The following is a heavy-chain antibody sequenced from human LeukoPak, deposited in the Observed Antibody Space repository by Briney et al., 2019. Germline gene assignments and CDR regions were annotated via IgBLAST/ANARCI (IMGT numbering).Heavy chain of an antibody. Sequence: SETLSLTCTVSGGSISSYYWSWIRQPPGKGLEWIGYIYYSGSTNYNPSLKSRVTISVDTSKNQFSLKLSSVTAADTAVYYCARDRGQSSGWPGDFDLWGRGTLVTVSS. J-gene: IGHJ2*01. V-gene: IGHV4-59*01. D-gene: IGHD6-19*01. CDR1: GGSISSYY. CDR3: ARDRGQSSGWPGDFDL. CDR2: IYYSGST.